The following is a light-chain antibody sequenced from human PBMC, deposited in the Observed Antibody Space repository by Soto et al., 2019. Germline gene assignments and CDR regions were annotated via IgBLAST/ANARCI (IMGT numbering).Light chain of an antibody. V-gene: IGKV3-15*01. CDR3: KHWIDWPKFT. J-gene: IGKJ5*01. CDR2: GAY. Sequence: EIVMTQSPATLSVSPGDSVTLSCRASQSFRAFLAWYQHRPGQPPRRHIYGAYTRANGVPARFSGSGSDTDFTLTISGLQSEDLAVYFCKHWIDWPKFTFGQGTIMEIK. CDR1: QSFRAF.